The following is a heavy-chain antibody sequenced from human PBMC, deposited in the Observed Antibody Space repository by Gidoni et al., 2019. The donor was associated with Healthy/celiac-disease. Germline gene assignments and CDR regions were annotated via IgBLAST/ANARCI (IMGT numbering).Heavy chain of an antibody. CDR1: GFTFIRYA. CDR3: AKGRVVEAVAGWFDP. CDR2: ISGSGGST. Sequence: EVQLLESGGGLVQPGGSLRLSWAASGFTFIRYAMSWVRPAPGKGLEWVSAISGSGGSTYYADSVKGRFTISRDNSKNTLYLQMNSLRAEDTAVYYCAKGRVVEAVAGWFDPWGQGTLVTVSS. V-gene: IGHV3-23*01. D-gene: IGHD6-19*01. J-gene: IGHJ5*02.